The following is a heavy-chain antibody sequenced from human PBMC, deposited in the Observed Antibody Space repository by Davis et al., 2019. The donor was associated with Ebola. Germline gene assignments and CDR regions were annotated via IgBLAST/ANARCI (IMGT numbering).Heavy chain of an antibody. CDR3: ARVEAAAGVDY. D-gene: IGHD6-13*01. Sequence: MPSETLSLTCTVSGGSISSYYRSWIRQPPGKGLEWIGYIYYSGSTNYNPSLKSRVTISVDTSKNQFSLKLSSVTAADTAVYYCARVEAAAGVDYWGQGTLVTVSS. CDR1: GGSISSYY. CDR2: IYYSGST. J-gene: IGHJ4*02. V-gene: IGHV4-59*01.